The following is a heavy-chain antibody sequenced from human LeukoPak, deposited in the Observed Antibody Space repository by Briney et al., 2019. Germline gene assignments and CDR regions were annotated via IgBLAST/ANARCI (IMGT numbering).Heavy chain of an antibody. J-gene: IGHJ5*02. CDR1: GFTFSSYW. CDR3: ARDYDFWGNIWCDL. Sequence: GGSLRLSCAASGFTFSSYWMSWVRQAPGKGLEWVANINKDGSEKYYVDSVKGRFTISRDNSKNTLYLQMNSLRAEDTAVYYCARDYDFWGNIWCDLWGQGTLVTVSS. V-gene: IGHV3-7*01. D-gene: IGHD3/OR15-3a*01. CDR2: INKDGSEK.